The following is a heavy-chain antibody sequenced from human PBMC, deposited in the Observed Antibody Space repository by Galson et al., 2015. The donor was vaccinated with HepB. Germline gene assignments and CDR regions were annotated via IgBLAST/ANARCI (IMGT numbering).Heavy chain of an antibody. V-gene: IGHV4-59*08. CDR1: GVSIRSYF. J-gene: IGHJ4*02. Sequence: TLSLTCTVSGVSIRSYFWSWIRQPPGKGLNWIGYISYSGTTSYNPSLKSRLTMSVDTSRNQFSLKLSSVTAADTAVYYCARQRGVGYCSGANCAGYFDYWGQGTLITVSS. CDR3: ARQRGVGYCSGANCAGYFDY. CDR2: ISYSGTT. D-gene: IGHD2-15*01.